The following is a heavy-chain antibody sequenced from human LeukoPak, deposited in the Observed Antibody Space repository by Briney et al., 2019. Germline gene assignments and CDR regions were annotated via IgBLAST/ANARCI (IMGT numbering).Heavy chain of an antibody. J-gene: IGHJ4*02. V-gene: IGHV3-73*01. CDR3: TRDYGVLFDY. CDR2: IRSKANSYAT. Sequence: GGSLRLSCAASGXTFSGSAVHWVRQASGKGLESVGRIRSKANSYATSSAASVKGRFTISRDDSKNTAYLQMSSLKTEDTAVYYCTRDYGVLFDYWGQGTLVTVSS. CDR1: GXTFSGSA. D-gene: IGHD4-17*01.